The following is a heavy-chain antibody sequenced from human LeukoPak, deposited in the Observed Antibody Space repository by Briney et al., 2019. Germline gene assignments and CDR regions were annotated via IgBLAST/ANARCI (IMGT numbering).Heavy chain of an antibody. CDR2: INHSGST. D-gene: IGHD3-3*01. Sequence: SETLSLTCAVYGGSFSGYYWSWIRQPPGKGLEWIGEINHSGSTNYNPSLKSRVTISVDTSKNQFSLKLSSVTAADTAVYYCASANYDFWSGYLRWSRWFDPWGQGTLVTVSS. J-gene: IGHJ5*02. V-gene: IGHV4-34*01. CDR3: ASANYDFWSGYLRWSRWFDP. CDR1: GGSFSGYY.